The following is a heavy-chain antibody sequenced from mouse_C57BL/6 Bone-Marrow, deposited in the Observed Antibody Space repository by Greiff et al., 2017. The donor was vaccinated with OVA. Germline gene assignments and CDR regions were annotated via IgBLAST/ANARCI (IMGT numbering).Heavy chain of an antibody. J-gene: IGHJ4*01. D-gene: IGHD2-5*01. CDR2: IWSGGST. V-gene: IGHV2-2*01. CDR3: ARIFGYSNYVDAMGD. CDR1: GFSLTSYG. Sequence: QVQLQQSGPGLVQPSQSLSITCTVSGFSLTSYGVHWVRQSPGKGLEWLGVIWSGGSTDYNAAFISRLSISKDNSKSQVFFKMNILQADDTAIYYCARIFGYSNYVDAMGDWGQGASVTVSS.